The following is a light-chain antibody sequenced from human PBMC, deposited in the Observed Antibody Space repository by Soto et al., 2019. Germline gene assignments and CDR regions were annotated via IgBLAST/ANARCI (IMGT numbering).Light chain of an antibody. J-gene: IGKJ4*01. CDR3: QQFSPYPLT. Sequence: EFGLTQNPGSVSWWAWERATLSCRASQTVRNNYLAWYQQKPGQAPRLLIYDASSRATGIPDRFSGGGSGTDFPLTISRLAPEHFAVYYCQQFSPYPLTFPGGTKVDIK. CDR1: QTVRNNY. V-gene: IGKV3-20*01. CDR2: DAS.